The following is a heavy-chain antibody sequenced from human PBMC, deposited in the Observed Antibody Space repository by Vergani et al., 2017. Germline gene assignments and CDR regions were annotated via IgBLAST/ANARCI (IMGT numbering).Heavy chain of an antibody. D-gene: IGHD5-24*01. Sequence: QVQLVESGGGLVKPGGSLRLSCAASGFTFSDYYMSWIRQVPGKGLEWVSYISRSSSYTNYADSVKGRFTISRDNAKNSLYLQMNSLRAEDTAVYYCARVGVREMATLQAMYYFDYWGQGTLVTVSS. J-gene: IGHJ4*02. CDR3: ARVGVREMATLQAMYYFDY. V-gene: IGHV3-11*06. CDR1: GFTFSDYY. CDR2: ISRSSSYT.